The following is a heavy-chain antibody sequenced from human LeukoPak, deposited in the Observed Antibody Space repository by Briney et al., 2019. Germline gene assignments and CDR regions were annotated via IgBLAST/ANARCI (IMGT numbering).Heavy chain of an antibody. Sequence: SSVKVSCKPAGYTFSDYGIIWVRQAPGQGLEWMGWISADNLTPNLAQKFQGRVTMTTYTSTNTAHIELRSLRSDDTAFYYCASDFYWSSNLWFGCFDRWGEGTLVIVSS. CDR1: GYTFSDYG. V-gene: IGHV1-18*01. J-gene: IGHJ5*02. CDR2: ISADNLTP. D-gene: IGHD3-3*01. CDR3: ASDFYWSSNLWFGCFDR.